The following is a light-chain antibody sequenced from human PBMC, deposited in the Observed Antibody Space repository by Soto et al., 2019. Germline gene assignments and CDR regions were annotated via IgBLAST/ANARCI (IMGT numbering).Light chain of an antibody. Sequence: ETVLTHSSGTLSLSPRESANPSSRVRQSVSSSSLAWYKWRPGQDPRLLIYSTSSRATGIADGFSGSESGTDFTLSTRRLEPEDFAVYFCQQYGSSPLITFGQGTRLEI. V-gene: IGKV3-20*01. CDR3: QQYGSSPLIT. CDR1: QSVSSSS. CDR2: STS. J-gene: IGKJ5*01.